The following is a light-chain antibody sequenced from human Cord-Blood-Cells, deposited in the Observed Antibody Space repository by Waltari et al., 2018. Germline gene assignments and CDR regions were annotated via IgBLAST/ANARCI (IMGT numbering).Light chain of an antibody. V-gene: IGLV2-8*01. Sequence: QSALTQPHSASGSPGQSVTISCTGTSSAVGVYNYVSWYQQHPGKAPKLMIYEVSKRPSGVPDRFSGSKSGNTASLTVAGLQAEDEADYYCSSYAGSNNLVFGGGTKLTVL. CDR1: SSAVGVYNY. J-gene: IGLJ2*01. CDR3: SSYAGSNNLV. CDR2: EVS.